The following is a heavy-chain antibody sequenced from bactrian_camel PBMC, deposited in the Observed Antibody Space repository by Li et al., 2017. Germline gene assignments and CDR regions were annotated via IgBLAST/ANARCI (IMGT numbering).Heavy chain of an antibody. V-gene: IGHV3S40*01. Sequence: VQLVEPGGGLVQPGKALKLSCAASGFIFSADHMNWVRQAPGKGLEWVSSISWNGDSTNYPDSVKGRFTISRDVAKSTAYLQLNSLKTEDTAMYYCAGFRERARPGQGTQVTVS. D-gene: IGHD6*01. CDR2: ISWNGDST. J-gene: IGHJ4*01. CDR1: GFIFSADH.